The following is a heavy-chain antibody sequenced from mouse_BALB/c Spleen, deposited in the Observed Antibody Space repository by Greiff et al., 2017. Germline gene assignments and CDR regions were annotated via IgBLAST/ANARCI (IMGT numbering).Heavy chain of an antibody. CDR1: GSTFSSFG. CDR3: ARSSLLLRSYYFDY. D-gene: IGHD1-1*01. CDR2: ISSGSSTI. J-gene: IGHJ2*01. V-gene: IGHV5-17*02. Sequence: EEQLVESGGGLVQPGGSRKLSCAASGSTFSSFGMHWVRQAPEKGLEWVAYISSGSSTIYYADTVKGRFTISRDNPKNTLFLQMTSLRSEDTAMYYCARSSLLLRSYYFDYWAKAPLSQSPQ.